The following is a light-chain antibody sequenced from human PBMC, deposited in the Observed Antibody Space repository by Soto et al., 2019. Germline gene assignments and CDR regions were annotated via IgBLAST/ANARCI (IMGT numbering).Light chain of an antibody. V-gene: IGKV3-11*01. CDR1: QSVSSY. CDR3: HQRSNWPRT. J-gene: IGKJ4*01. CDR2: DAS. Sequence: EIVLTQSPATLSLSPGERATLSCRASQSVSSYLAWYQQKPGQAPRRLIYDASNRATGIPARFSGSGSGTDFTLTISSLEPEDFAVYYCHQRSNWPRTFGGGTKVDI.